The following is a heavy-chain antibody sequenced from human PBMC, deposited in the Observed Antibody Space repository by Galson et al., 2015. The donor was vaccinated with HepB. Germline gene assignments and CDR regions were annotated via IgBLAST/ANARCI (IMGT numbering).Heavy chain of an antibody. CDR1: GFTFSSYA. J-gene: IGHJ3*02. Sequence: SLRLSCAASGFTFSSYAMHWVRQAPGKGLEWVAVISYDGSNKYYADSVKGRFTISRDNSKSTLYLQMNSLRAEDTAVYYCARDGEMATIFAFDIWGQGTMVTVSS. D-gene: IGHD5-24*01. V-gene: IGHV3-30-3*01. CDR2: ISYDGSNK. CDR3: ARDGEMATIFAFDI.